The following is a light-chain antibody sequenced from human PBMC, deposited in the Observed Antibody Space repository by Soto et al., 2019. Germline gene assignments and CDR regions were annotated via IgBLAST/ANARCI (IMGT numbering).Light chain of an antibody. CDR2: DVS. J-gene: IGLJ2*01. V-gene: IGLV2-14*01. CDR3: CSYTSSSTVV. CDR1: SSDVGGYNY. Sequence: QSALTQPASVSGSPGQSITISCTGTSSDVGGYNYVSWYQQHPGKAPKLMIYDVSNRPSGVSNRFSGSKSGNTASLTISGLDAEDEADYYCCSYTSSSTVVFGGGTKLTVL.